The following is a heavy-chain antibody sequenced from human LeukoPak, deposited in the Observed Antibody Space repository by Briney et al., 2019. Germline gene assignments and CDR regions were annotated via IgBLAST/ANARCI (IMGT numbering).Heavy chain of an antibody. CDR3: ARDELTGSGGGDY. V-gene: IGHV1-69*13. CDR2: IIPIFGTA. J-gene: IGHJ4*02. Sequence: SVKVSCKASGGTFSSYAISWVRQAPGQGLXXXGGIIPIFGTANYAQKFQGRVTITADESTSTAYMELSSLRSEDTAVYYCARDELTGSGGGDYWGQGTLVTVSS. CDR1: GGTFSSYA. D-gene: IGHD3-10*01.